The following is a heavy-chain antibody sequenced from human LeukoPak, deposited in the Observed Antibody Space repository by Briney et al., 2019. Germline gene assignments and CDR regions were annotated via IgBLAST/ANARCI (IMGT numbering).Heavy chain of an antibody. CDR3: AIGGESTNSCYRCLDY. Sequence: GESLKISCKGCGDRFTSYWIGWVRQTRGKALEWMGLMYPDDSDHRYSPPLQCHVTISADEHISTVYLQWSSLKALDTAMYYCAIGGESTNSCYRCLDYWGERSLVAHSS. D-gene: IGHD2-2*02. CDR1: GDRFTSYW. J-gene: IGHJ4*02. V-gene: IGHV5-51*04. CDR2: MYPDDSDH.